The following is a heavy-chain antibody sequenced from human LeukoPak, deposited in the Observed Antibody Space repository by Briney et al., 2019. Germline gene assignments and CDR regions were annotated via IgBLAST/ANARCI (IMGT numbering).Heavy chain of an antibody. Sequence: PGGSLRLSCAASGFTFDDYAMHWVRQAPGKGLEWVSGISWNSGSIGYADSVKGRFTISRDNAKNSLYLRMNSLRSEDTALYYCTILPDYWGQGTLVTVSS. D-gene: IGHD2-21*01. CDR2: ISWNSGSI. V-gene: IGHV3-9*01. CDR3: TILPDY. J-gene: IGHJ4*02. CDR1: GFTFDDYA.